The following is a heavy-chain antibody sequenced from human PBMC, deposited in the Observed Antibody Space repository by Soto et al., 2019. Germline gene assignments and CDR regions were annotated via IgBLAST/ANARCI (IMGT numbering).Heavy chain of an antibody. Sequence: ASVKVSCKASGYTSSGHYIHRMRQAPGQGLEWMGWINPDSGDTKFAQKFQGLVTMARDTSISTVYMELRRLISDDTAVYYCARMCSISSCLCDAHDVWGQGTLVTVSS. CDR1: GYTSSGHY. J-gene: IGHJ3*01. CDR2: INPDSGDT. D-gene: IGHD2-2*01. V-gene: IGHV1-2*04. CDR3: ARMCSISSCLCDAHDV.